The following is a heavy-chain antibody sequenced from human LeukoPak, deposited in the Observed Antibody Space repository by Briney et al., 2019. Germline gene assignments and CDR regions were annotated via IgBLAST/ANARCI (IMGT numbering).Heavy chain of an antibody. V-gene: IGHV3-64*01. D-gene: IGHD4-17*01. Sequence: GGSLRLSCAASGFTFSSYAMHWVRQAPGKGLEYVSAISSNGGSTYYANSVKGRFTISRDNSKNTLYLQMGSLRAEDMAVYYCARRSPHGDYGSGAFDIWGQGTMVTVSS. CDR3: ARRSPHGDYGSGAFDI. CDR2: ISSNGGST. CDR1: GFTFSSYA. J-gene: IGHJ3*02.